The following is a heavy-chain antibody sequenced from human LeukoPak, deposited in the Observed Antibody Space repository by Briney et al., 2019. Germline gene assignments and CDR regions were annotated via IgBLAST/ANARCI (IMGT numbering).Heavy chain of an antibody. V-gene: IGHV3-7*01. J-gene: IGHJ4*02. CDR2: IKGDESAR. CDR3: ARDVVGSLDY. D-gene: IGHD1-26*01. CDR1: GFTFSSYW. Sequence: GGSLRLTCAASGFTFSSYWMAWVRQAPGKGLEWVANIKGDESARHQADSVKGRFTISRDNTRNSLYLQMTNLRGDDTAVYYCARDVVGSLDYWGQGTLVTVSS.